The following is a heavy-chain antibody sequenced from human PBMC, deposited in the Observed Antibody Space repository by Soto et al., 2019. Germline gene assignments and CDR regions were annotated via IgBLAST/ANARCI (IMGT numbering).Heavy chain of an antibody. Sequence: QVQLVQSGAEVKKPGSSVKVSCKVSGGTFNSYAFNWVRQAPGRGLEWMGGIIPIFGKSNSAQSFQGRFTTTADEPTNTVYMELRSLGAEDTAVYYCATGFCTDGVCLPNYYYGMDVWGQGTTVTVSS. J-gene: IGHJ6*02. D-gene: IGHD2-8*01. CDR1: GGTFNSYA. CDR2: IIPIFGKS. V-gene: IGHV1-69*01. CDR3: ATGFCTDGVCLPNYYYGMDV.